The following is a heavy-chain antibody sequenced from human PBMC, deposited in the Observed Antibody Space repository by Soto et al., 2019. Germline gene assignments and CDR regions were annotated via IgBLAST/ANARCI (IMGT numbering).Heavy chain of an antibody. CDR2: IYWDDDK. D-gene: IGHD6-13*01. V-gene: IGHV2-5*02. Sequence: SGPTLVNPTQTLTLTCTVSGFSLSTRGVGVGWIRQPPGKALEWLALIYWDDDKRYSPSLKSRLTITKDTSKNQVVLTMTNMDPVDTATYFCAHRLSSSRYFDYWGQGTLVTVSS. J-gene: IGHJ4*02. CDR3: AHRLSSSRYFDY. CDR1: GFSLSTRGVG.